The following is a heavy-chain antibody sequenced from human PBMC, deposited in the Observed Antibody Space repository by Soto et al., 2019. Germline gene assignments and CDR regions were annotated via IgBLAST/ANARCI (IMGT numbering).Heavy chain of an antibody. CDR1: GGSISSPSYT. V-gene: IGHV4-39*01. D-gene: IGHD1-1*01. Sequence: VQLQESGPGLLKPSETLSLTCTVSGGSISSPSYTWGWVRQPPGKGPEWIGSFFFGGRTHYNPSLKGRLAISVDTARSQVSLVLTSVTAADTAVYYCTTLASTHFDSWGRGALVTVSS. CDR3: TTLASTHFDS. J-gene: IGHJ4*02. CDR2: FFFGGRT.